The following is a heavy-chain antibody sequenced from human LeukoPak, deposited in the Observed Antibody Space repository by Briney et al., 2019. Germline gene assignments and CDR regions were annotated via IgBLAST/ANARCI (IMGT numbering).Heavy chain of an antibody. CDR2: ISSSSSNI. Sequence: GGSLRLSCAASGFTFSSYSVNWVRQAPGKGLEWVSYISSSSSNIYYADSVKGRFTISRDNAKNLLYLQMNSLRDEDTAVYYCARDWAFDIWGQGTMVTVSS. CDR1: GFTFSSYS. J-gene: IGHJ3*02. V-gene: IGHV3-48*02. CDR3: ARDWAFDI.